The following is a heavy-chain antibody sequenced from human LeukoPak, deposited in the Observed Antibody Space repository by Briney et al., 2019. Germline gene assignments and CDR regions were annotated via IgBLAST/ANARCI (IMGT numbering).Heavy chain of an antibody. J-gene: IGHJ6*04. CDR3: ARKLVATISV. V-gene: IGHV3-30*04. D-gene: IGHD5-12*01. Sequence: PGGSLRLSCAASGFTFSSYAMHWVRQAPGKGLEWVAVISYDGSNKYYADSVKGRFTISRDNSKNTLYLQMNSLRGEDTAVYYCARKLVATISVWGKGTTVTVSS. CDR2: ISYDGSNK. CDR1: GFTFSSYA.